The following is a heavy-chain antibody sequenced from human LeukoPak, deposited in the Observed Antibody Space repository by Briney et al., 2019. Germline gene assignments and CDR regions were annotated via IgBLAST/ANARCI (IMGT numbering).Heavy chain of an antibody. CDR3: ARAGYSGYDLYY. V-gene: IGHV4-59*01. CDR2: IYYSGST. D-gene: IGHD5-12*01. CDR1: GGSISSYY. J-gene: IGHJ4*02. Sequence: PSETLSLTCTVSGGSISSYYWSWLRQPPGKGLEWIGYIYYSGSTNYNPSLTSRVTISVDTSKNQFSLKLSSVTAADTAVYYCARAGYSGYDLYYWGQGTLVTVSS.